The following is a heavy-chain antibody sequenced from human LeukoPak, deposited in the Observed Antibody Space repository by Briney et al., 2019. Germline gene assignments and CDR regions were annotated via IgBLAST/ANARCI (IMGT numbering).Heavy chain of an antibody. CDR1: GFTFSSYA. V-gene: IGHV3-30*03. CDR3: ARDMRIAVAGSMDV. Sequence: GGSLRLSCAASGFTFSSYAMHWVRQAPGKGLEWVAVISYGGNNKYYADSVKGRFTISRDNSKNTLYLQMNSLRPEDTAVYYCARDMRIAVAGSMDVWGKGTTVTVSS. D-gene: IGHD6-19*01. CDR2: ISYGGNNK. J-gene: IGHJ6*04.